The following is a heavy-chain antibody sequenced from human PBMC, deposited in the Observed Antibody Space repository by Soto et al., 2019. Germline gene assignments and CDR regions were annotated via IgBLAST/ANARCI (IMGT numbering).Heavy chain of an antibody. D-gene: IGHD3-22*01. CDR2: INPSGGST. J-gene: IGHJ4*02. V-gene: IGHV1-46*01. Sequence: ASVKVSCKASGYTFTGYYMHWVRQAPGQGLEWMGIINPSGGSTSYAQKFQGRVTMTRDTSTSTVYMELSSLRSEDTAVYYCARDLGGYYFDYWGQGTLVTVSS. CDR3: ARDLGGYYFDY. CDR1: GYTFTGYY.